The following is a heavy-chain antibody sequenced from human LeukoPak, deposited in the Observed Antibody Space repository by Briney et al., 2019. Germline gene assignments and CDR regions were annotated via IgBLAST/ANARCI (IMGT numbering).Heavy chain of an antibody. V-gene: IGHV3-23*01. CDR3: AKDSPAGVNDYVWGSYRYWESGYFDY. D-gene: IGHD3-16*02. CDR1: GFTFSSYA. J-gene: IGHJ4*02. CDR2: ISGSGGST. Sequence: PGGSLRLSCAASGFTFSSYAMSWVRQAPGKGLEWVSAISGSGGSTYYADSVKGRFTISRDNSKNTLYLQMNSLRAEDTAVYYCAKDSPAGVNDYVWGSYRYWESGYFDYWGQGTLVTVSS.